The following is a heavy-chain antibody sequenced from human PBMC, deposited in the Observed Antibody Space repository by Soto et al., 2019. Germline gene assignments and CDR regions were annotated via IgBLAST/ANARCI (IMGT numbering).Heavy chain of an antibody. CDR3: ARAYYDYVWGSYRAFWLGP. V-gene: IGHV3-33*01. CDR2: IWYDGSNK. CDR1: GFTFSSYG. Sequence: QVQLVESGGGVVQPGRSLRLSCAASGFTFSSYGMHWVRQAPGKGLGWVAVIWYDGSNKYYADSVKGRFTISRDNSKNPLYVQMNSRRAEDTAVYYCARAYYDYVWGSYRAFWLGPWGQGTLVTVSS. J-gene: IGHJ5*02. D-gene: IGHD3-16*02.